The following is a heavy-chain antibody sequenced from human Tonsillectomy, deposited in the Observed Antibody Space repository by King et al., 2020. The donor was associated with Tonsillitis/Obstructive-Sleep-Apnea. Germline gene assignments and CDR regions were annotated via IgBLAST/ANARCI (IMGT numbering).Heavy chain of an antibody. D-gene: IGHD3-10*01. Sequence: VQLVESGGGVVQPGRSLRLSCAASGFTFSTYVIHWVRQAPGKGLEWVTLISYDGSKKYYADSVKGRFTISRDNSRDNSKNTLYLQMNSQRAEDTAVYYCSSGRFGMDVWGQGTTVTVSS. CDR1: GFTFSTYV. CDR2: ISYDGSKK. J-gene: IGHJ6*02. V-gene: IGHV3-30*04. CDR3: SSGRFGMDV.